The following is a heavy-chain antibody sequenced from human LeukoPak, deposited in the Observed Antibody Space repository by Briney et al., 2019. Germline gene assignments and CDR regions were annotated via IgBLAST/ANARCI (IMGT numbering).Heavy chain of an antibody. CDR3: ARDSIEWLEAFDI. D-gene: IGHD5-24*01. J-gene: IGHJ3*02. CDR1: GFTFRSNW. CDR2: INSDGLST. V-gene: IGHV3-74*01. Sequence: GGSLRLSCAASGFTFRSNWMHWVRQTPGKGLVWVSRINSDGLSTSYADSVKGRFTISRDNAKNTLYLQMNSLRAEDTAVYYCARDSIEWLEAFDIWGQGTMVTVSS.